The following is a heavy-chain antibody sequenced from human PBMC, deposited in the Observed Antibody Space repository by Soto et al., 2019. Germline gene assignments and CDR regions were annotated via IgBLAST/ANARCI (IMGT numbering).Heavy chain of an antibody. CDR1: GYAFSLYY. D-gene: IGHD6-13*01. CDR2: INPSGGGS. J-gene: IGHJ6*02. Sequence: QEQLVQSGAEVKKPGAAVKLSCKASGYAFSLYYMHWVRQAPGQGLEWMGMINPSGGGSTYAEKFEGRVTMSRDTSTTTVYMELSSLRSEDTAVYYCARGSRQPLVISEYYYGMDVWGQGTTVTVS. V-gene: IGHV1-46*01. CDR3: ARGSRQPLVISEYYYGMDV.